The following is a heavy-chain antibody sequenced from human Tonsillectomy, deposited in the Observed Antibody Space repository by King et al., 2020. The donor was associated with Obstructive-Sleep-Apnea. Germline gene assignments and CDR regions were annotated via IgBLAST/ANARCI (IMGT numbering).Heavy chain of an antibody. V-gene: IGHV3-30-3*01. J-gene: IGHJ6*02. CDR1: GFTFRSYA. CDR2: ISYDGSNK. D-gene: IGHD3-16*01. Sequence: VQLVESGGGVVQPGRSLRLSCASSGFTFRSYAMHWFRQAPGKGLEWVSVISYDGSNKYYADSVEGRFTNSRDNSKNTLYLQMNSLRGEDTAVYYCAGAPRTYDEYVWGSYYYYGMDVWGQGTTVTVSS. CDR3: AGAPRTYDEYVWGSYYYYGMDV.